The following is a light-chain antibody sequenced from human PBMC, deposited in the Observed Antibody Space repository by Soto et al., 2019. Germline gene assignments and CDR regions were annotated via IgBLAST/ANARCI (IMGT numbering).Light chain of an antibody. CDR3: QQRSNWPLT. CDR2: DAS. CDR1: QSVSSY. Sequence: EIVLTQSPATLSLSPGERATLSCRASQSVSSYLAWYQQKPGQAPRLLIYDASNRATGIPARFSGSWSGTDFTLTISRLEPEDFADYYCQQRSNWPLTFGPGTKVDIK. J-gene: IGKJ3*01. V-gene: IGKV3-11*01.